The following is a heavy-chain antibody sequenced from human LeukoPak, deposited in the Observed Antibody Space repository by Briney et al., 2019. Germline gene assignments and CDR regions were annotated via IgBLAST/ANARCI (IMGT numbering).Heavy chain of an antibody. CDR1: GGSISSGSYY. Sequence: SQTLSLTCTVSGGSISSGSYYWSWVRQPAGKGLEWIGRIYTSGSTNYNPSLKSRVTMSVDTSKNQFSLKLSSVTAADTAVYYCARDLERSSSWYGGYNWFDPWGQGTLVTVSS. J-gene: IGHJ5*02. D-gene: IGHD6-13*01. CDR3: ARDLERSSSWYGGYNWFDP. V-gene: IGHV4-61*02. CDR2: IYTSGST.